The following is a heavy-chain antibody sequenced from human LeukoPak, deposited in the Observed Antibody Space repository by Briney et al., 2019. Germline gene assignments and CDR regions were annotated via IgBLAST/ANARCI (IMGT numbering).Heavy chain of an antibody. CDR2: INSDGSST. J-gene: IGHJ4*02. D-gene: IGHD3-22*01. CDR1: GFTFSSYW. V-gene: IGHV3-74*01. CDR3: AKDYYDSSGYYPFDY. Sequence: PGGSLRLSCAASGFTFSSYWMHWVRQAPGKGLVWVSRINSDGSSTSYADSVKGRFTISRDNSKNTLYLQMNSLRAEDTAVYYCAKDYYDSSGYYPFDYWGQGTLVTVSS.